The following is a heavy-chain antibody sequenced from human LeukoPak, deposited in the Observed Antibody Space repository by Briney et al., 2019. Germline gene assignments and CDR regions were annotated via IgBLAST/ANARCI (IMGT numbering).Heavy chain of an antibody. Sequence: AGGSLRLSCVGSGFSFSDYYMNWVRQAPGKGLEWVANIKQDGSEKYYVDSVKGRFTISRDNAKNSLYLQMNSLRAEDTAVYYCARDRGSSGWYEFDYWGQGTLVTVSS. D-gene: IGHD6-19*01. V-gene: IGHV3-7*01. CDR3: ARDRGSSGWYEFDY. CDR2: IKQDGSEK. CDR1: GFSFSDYY. J-gene: IGHJ4*02.